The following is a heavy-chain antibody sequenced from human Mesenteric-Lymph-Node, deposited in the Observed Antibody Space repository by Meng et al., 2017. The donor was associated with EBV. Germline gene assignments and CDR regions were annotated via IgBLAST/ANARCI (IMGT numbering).Heavy chain of an antibody. CDR2: ISYDGGNQ. V-gene: IGHV3-30*18. J-gene: IGHJ4*02. CDR3: ANGRMTKYYFDY. D-gene: IGHD2-8*01. Sequence: QVQLVESGXGVVQPGRSLRLSCAASGFSFSDYGMNWVRQAPGKGLEWVAVISYDGGNQYYADSVKGRFTISRDNKKNMVYLQMNSLRAEDTAVYYCANGRMTKYYFDYWGQGILVTVSS. CDR1: GFSFSDYG.